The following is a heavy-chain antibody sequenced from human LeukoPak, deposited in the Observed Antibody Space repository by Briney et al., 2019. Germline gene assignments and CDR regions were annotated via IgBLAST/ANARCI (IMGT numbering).Heavy chain of an antibody. CDR1: GFTFSSYW. CDR2: IKQDGSEK. D-gene: IGHD4-11*01. V-gene: IGHV3-7*01. Sequence: GGSLRLSCAASGFTFSSYWMSWVRQAPGKGLEWVANIKQDGSEKYYVDSVKGRFTISRDNAKNSLYLQMNSLRAEDTAVYYCARDLDSNYLLSIDAFDIWGQGTMVTVSS. CDR3: ARDLDSNYLLSIDAFDI. J-gene: IGHJ3*02.